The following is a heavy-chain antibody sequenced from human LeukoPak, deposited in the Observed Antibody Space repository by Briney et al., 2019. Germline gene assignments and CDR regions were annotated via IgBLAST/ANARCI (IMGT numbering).Heavy chain of an antibody. CDR3: ARTQTYYGSGSYNFDY. Sequence: SQTLSLTCTVSGGSISSGSYYWGWIRQPAGKGLDWIGRIYTSGSTNYNPSLKSRDTISVDTSKTQFSLKLSSVTAADTAVYYCARTQTYYGSGSYNFDYWGQGTLVTVSS. V-gene: IGHV4-61*02. CDR1: GGSISSGSYY. CDR2: IYTSGST. D-gene: IGHD3-10*01. J-gene: IGHJ4*02.